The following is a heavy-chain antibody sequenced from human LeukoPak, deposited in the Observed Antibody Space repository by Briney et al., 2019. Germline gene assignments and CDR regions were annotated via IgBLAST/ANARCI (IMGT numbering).Heavy chain of an antibody. Sequence: GASVKVSCKASGYTFTSYYMHWVRQAPGQGLEWMGIINPSGGSTNYAQKFQGRVTITADKSTSTAYMELSSLRSEDTAVYYCARESWSGGVVVARYFDYWGQGTLVTVSS. J-gene: IGHJ4*02. V-gene: IGHV1-46*01. D-gene: IGHD2-15*01. CDR1: GYTFTSYY. CDR3: ARESWSGGVVVARYFDY. CDR2: INPSGGST.